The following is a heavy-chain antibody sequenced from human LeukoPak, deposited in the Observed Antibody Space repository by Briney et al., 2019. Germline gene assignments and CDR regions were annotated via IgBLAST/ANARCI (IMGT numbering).Heavy chain of an antibody. CDR2: INTNTGNP. Sequence: ASVKVSCKASGYTFTSYAMNWVRQAPGQGLEWMGWINTNTGNPTYARGFTGRFVFSLDTSVSTAYLQISSLKAEDTAVYYCARVVDVDTAMVYDYWGQGTLVTVSS. CDR1: GYTFTSYA. J-gene: IGHJ4*02. CDR3: ARVVDVDTAMVYDY. V-gene: IGHV7-4-1*02. D-gene: IGHD5-18*01.